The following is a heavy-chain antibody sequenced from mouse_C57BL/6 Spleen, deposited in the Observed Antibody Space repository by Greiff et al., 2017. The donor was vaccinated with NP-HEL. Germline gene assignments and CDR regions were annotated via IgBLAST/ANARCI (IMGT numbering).Heavy chain of an antibody. CDR2: INYDGSST. Sequence: EVNLVESEGGLVQPGRSMKLSCTASGFTFSDYYMAWVRQVPEKGLEWVANINYDGSSTYYLDSLKSRFIISRDNAKNILYLQMSSLKSEDTATYYCARAYYYAMDYWGQGTSVTVSS. CDR1: GFTFSDYY. V-gene: IGHV5-16*01. J-gene: IGHJ4*01. CDR3: ARAYYYAMDY.